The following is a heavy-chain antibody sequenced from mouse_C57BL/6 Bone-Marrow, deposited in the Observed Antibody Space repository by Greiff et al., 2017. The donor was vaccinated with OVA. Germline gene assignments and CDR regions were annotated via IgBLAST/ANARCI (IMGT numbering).Heavy chain of an antibody. CDR3: ARHWVLFAY. J-gene: IGHJ3*01. D-gene: IGHD4-1*01. Sequence: VQLQQSGAELARPGASVKLSCKASGYTFTSYGISWVKQRTGQGLEWIGEIYPRSGNTYYNEKFKGKATLTADKSSSTAYMELRSLTSDDSAVDFCARHWVLFAYWGQGTLVTVSA. V-gene: IGHV1-81*01. CDR1: GYTFTSYG. CDR2: IYPRSGNT.